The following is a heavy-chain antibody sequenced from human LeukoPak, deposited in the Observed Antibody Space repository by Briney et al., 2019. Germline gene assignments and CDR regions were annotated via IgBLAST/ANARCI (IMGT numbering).Heavy chain of an antibody. Sequence: GGSLSLSCAASGFTFSTYGMNWVRQAPGKGLEWVSYISSSSSTIYYADSVRGRFTISRDNAKNSLYLQMNSLRDEDTAVYYCAREKYVGMDVWGQGTTVTVSS. CDR2: ISSSSSTI. D-gene: IGHD2-8*01. J-gene: IGHJ6*02. CDR3: AREKYVGMDV. V-gene: IGHV3-48*02. CDR1: GFTFSTYG.